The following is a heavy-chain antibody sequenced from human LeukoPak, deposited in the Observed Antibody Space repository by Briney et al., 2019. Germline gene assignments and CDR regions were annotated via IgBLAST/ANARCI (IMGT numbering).Heavy chain of an antibody. CDR2: IYSGGRT. J-gene: IGHJ4*02. CDR1: GFIASSNY. D-gene: IGHD2-15*01. CDR3: ATGGRSGVAFES. Sequence: PGGSLRLSCTASGFIASSNYMSWVRQAPGKGLEWVSLIYSGGRTYYADSVMGRCTISRDKSNHTLYLQMNSLRAEDTAVYYCATGGRSGVAFESWGQGTLVTVSS. V-gene: IGHV3-53*01.